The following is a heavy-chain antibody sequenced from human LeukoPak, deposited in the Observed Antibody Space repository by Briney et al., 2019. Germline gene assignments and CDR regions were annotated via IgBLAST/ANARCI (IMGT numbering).Heavy chain of an antibody. J-gene: IGHJ6*02. D-gene: IGHD2-2*01. CDR3: ARGRSTSLYYYYYYGMDV. CDR2: INHSGST. CDR1: GVSINTGGYY. Sequence: SETLSLTCTVSGVSINTGGYYWSWIRQPPGKGLEWIGEINHSGSTNYNPSLKSRVTISVDTSKNQFSLRLSSVTAADTAVYYCARGRSTSLYYYYYYGMDVWGQGTTVTVSS. V-gene: IGHV4-34*01.